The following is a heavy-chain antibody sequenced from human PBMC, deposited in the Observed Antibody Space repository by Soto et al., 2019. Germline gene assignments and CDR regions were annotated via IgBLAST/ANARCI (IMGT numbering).Heavy chain of an antibody. J-gene: IGHJ6*02. D-gene: IGHD1-7*01. V-gene: IGHV1-2*02. CDR2: INPNSGDT. Sequence: ASVKVSCKASGYTFTGYYVHWVRQAPGQGLEWMGWINPNSGDTYLAQRFQGRVTMNRDTSIGTTYIELRRLTSDATAEYYRATSGVILAAGTRVHLYNAMEVWGQATAVSVSS. CDR3: ATSGVILAAGTRVHLYNAMEV. CDR1: GYTFTGYY.